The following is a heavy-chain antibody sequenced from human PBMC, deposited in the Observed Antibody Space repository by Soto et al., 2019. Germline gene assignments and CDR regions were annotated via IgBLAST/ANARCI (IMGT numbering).Heavy chain of an antibody. Sequence: GASVKVSCKASGFTFTSSAVQWVRQARGQRLEWIGWIVVGSGNTNYAQKFQERVTITRDMSTSTAYMELSSLRSEDTAAYYCAADRDSGYDFNYYYGMDVWGQGTTVTVSS. CDR3: AADRDSGYDFNYYYGMDV. CDR2: IVVGSGNT. D-gene: IGHD5-12*01. J-gene: IGHJ6*02. CDR1: GFTFTSSA. V-gene: IGHV1-58*01.